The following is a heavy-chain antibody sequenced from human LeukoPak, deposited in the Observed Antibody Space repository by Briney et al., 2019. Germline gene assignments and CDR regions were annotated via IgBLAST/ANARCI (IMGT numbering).Heavy chain of an antibody. V-gene: IGHV1-2*04. J-gene: IGHJ4*02. D-gene: IGHD2-21*01. CDR3: ARDYCGGDCPPYYFDY. CDR2: INPNSGGT. Sequence: ASVKVSCKASGYTFTGYYMHWVRQAPGQGLEWMGWINPNSGGTNYAQKFQGWVTMTRDTSISTAYMELSRLRSDDTAVYYCARDYCGGDCPPYYFDYWGQGTLVTVSS. CDR1: GYTFTGYY.